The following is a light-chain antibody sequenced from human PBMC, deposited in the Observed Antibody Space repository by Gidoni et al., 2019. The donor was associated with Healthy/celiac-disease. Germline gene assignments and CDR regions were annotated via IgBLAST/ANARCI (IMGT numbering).Light chain of an antibody. CDR2: TDS. J-gene: IGLJ2*01. V-gene: IGLV3-25*03. CDR1: ALPKQY. Sequence: SYELTQPPSGSVSQGQTARIPCSGDALPKQYAYWYQQKPGQAPVLVIYTDSERPSGIPERFSGSSSGTTVTLTISGVQAEDEADYYCQSADSSGTYRVFGGGTKLTVL. CDR3: QSADSSGTYRV.